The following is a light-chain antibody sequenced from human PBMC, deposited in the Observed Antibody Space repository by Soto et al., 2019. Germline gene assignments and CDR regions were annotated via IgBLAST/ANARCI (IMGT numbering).Light chain of an antibody. CDR1: QVFSSY. CDR3: QHRSNWPLT. J-gene: IGKJ4*01. V-gene: IGKV3-11*01. Sequence: EIVLTQSPAPLSLSPGERATLSSRASQVFSSYLGWYQQKPGQAPRLLIYDASNRATGIPARFSGSGSGTDFTLTISSLEPEDFAVYYCQHRSNWPLTFGGGTKVEIK. CDR2: DAS.